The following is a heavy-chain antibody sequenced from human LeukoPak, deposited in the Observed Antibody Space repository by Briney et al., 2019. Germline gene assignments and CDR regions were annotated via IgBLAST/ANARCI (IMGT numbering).Heavy chain of an antibody. CDR2: VYHSGST. CDR3: ARQDFKDSLRVSAINWFDP. CDR1: GGSISSSSYY. Sequence: PSETLSLTCTVSGGSISSSSYYWGWIRQPPGKGLEWIGSVYHSGSTTTNPSLRSRATISVDTSKNQISLRLTSVTAADTAMYYCARQDFKDSLRVSAINWFDPWGQGTLVTVSS. V-gene: IGHV4-39*01. J-gene: IGHJ5*02. D-gene: IGHD5/OR15-5a*01.